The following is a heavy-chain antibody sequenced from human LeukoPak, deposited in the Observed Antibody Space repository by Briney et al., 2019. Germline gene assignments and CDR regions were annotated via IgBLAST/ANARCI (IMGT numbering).Heavy chain of an antibody. J-gene: IGHJ3*02. D-gene: IGHD6-13*01. CDR2: IYYSGST. Sequence: NASETLSLTCTVSGRFISSSTYYWGWIRQPPGKGLEWIGSIYYSGSTYQNPSLKSRVTMSGDTSKNQFSLKLNSVTAADTAVYYCATTELVARAFDIWGQGTVVTVSS. CDR3: ATTELVARAFDI. V-gene: IGHV4-39*07. CDR1: GRFISSSTYY.